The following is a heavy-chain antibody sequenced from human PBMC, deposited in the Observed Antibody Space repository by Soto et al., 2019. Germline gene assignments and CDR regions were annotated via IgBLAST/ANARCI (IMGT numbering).Heavy chain of an antibody. CDR2: INPNSGGT. CDR1: GYTFTGYY. D-gene: IGHD1-26*01. Sequence: ASVKVSCKASGYTFTGYYMHWVRQARGQGLEWMGWINPNSGGTNYAQKFQGRVTMTRDTSISTAYMELSRLRSDDTAVYYCAGGSSIHYYYYGMDVWGQGTTVTVSS. V-gene: IGHV1-2*02. CDR3: AGGSSIHYYYYGMDV. J-gene: IGHJ6*02.